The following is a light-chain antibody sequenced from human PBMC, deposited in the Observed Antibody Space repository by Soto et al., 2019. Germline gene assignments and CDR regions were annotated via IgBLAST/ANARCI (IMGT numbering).Light chain of an antibody. CDR2: AAS. CDR3: QKYSSVPV. Sequence: DIQMTQSPTSLSASEGDRVTITCRASQDIWTFVAWYQQKPGKAPKLLIYAASTLQSGVPSRFSGSGSGTDFTLTINSLQPEDVATYSCQKYSSVPVFGPGTKVEIK. J-gene: IGKJ3*01. V-gene: IGKV1-27*01. CDR1: QDIWTF.